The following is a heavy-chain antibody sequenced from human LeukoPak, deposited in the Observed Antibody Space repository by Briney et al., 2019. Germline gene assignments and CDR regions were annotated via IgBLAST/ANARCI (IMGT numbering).Heavy chain of an antibody. Sequence: RSGGSLRLSCVVSGLTFSSYAMSWVRQAPGKGLEWVSAISGSGVSTYYADSVKGRFTISRDNSKNTLYLQMNSLRVEDTAVYYCAKDSSYGDTAMVEGYFDYWGQGTLVTVSS. CDR2: ISGSGVST. CDR1: GLTFSSYA. V-gene: IGHV3-23*01. CDR3: AKDSSYGDTAMVEGYFDY. D-gene: IGHD5-18*01. J-gene: IGHJ4*02.